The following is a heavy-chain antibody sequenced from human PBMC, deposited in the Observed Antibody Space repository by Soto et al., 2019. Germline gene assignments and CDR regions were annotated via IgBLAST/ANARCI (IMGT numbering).Heavy chain of an antibody. Sequence: EVQLVESGGGLVQPGGSLRLSCAASGFTVSSNXXXXXXXXXXXGLEWLSVIYTDDSTYYADSVKGRFTISRHNSXXXXXXXXXXXXXXXXXXXXXXXXXXXXXXXLYWGQGTLVTVSS. J-gene: IGHJ4*02. CDR3: XXXXXXXXXXLY. CDR1: GFTVSSNX. V-gene: IGHV3-53*04. CDR2: IYTDDST.